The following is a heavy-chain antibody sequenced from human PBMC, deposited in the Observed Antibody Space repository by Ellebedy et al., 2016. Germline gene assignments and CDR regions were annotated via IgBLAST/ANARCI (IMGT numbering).Heavy chain of an antibody. CDR3: AREDIVVVPADPMGGYYYGMDV. CDR1: GFTFSSYG. D-gene: IGHD2-2*01. J-gene: IGHJ6*02. Sequence: GESLKISCAASGFTFSSYGMHWVRQAPGKGLEWVAVIWYDGSNKYYADSVKGRFTISRDNSKNTLYLQMNSLRAEDTAVYYCAREDIVVVPADPMGGYYYGMDVWGQGTTVTVSS. CDR2: IWYDGSNK. V-gene: IGHV3-33*01.